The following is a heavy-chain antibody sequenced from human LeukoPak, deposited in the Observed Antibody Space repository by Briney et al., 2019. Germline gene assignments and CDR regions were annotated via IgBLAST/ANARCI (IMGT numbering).Heavy chain of an antibody. J-gene: IGHJ3*02. V-gene: IGHV4-59*08. Sequence: SETLSLTCTVSGGSISSYYWSWIRQPPGKGLEWIGYIYYSGSTNYNPSLKSRVTISVDTSKNQFSLKLSSVTATDTAVYYCARHQSGSYLDAFDIWGQGTMVTVSS. CDR3: ARHQSGSYLDAFDI. D-gene: IGHD1-26*01. CDR2: IYYSGST. CDR1: GGSISSYY.